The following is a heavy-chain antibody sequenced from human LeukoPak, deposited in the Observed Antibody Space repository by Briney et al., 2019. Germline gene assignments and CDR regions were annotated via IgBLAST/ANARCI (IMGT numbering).Heavy chain of an antibody. V-gene: IGHV4-59*01. D-gene: IGHD1-7*01. CDR3: ARGYHRNYGWFDP. CDR1: SDSIGNYY. Sequence: SETLSLTCTVSSDSIGNYYWTWIRQSPGKRLEWLGYYSSTGDSEYNPSLKSRVTMSVDMSKNQFSLKLTSVTAADTAVYFCARGYHRNYGWFDPWGQGTLVTVSS. CDR2: YSSTGDS. J-gene: IGHJ5*02.